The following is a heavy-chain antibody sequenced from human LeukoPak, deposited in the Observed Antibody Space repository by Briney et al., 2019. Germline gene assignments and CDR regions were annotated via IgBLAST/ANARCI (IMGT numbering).Heavy chain of an antibody. V-gene: IGHV4-39*07. J-gene: IGHJ4*02. D-gene: IGHD3-10*01. CDR2: ISYSGST. Sequence: PSETLSLTCTVSGVSISSSVYSWGWIRQPPGKGLEWIGNISYSGSTYYNPSLKSRVTISVDTSKNQFSLNQSSVTAADTAVYYCAKVAKYYYGSETYFFFEDWGQGTLVTVSS. CDR3: AKVAKYYYGSETYFFFED. CDR1: GVSISSSVYS.